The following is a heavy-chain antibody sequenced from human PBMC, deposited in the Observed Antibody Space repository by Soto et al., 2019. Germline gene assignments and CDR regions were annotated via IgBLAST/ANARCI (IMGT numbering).Heavy chain of an antibody. CDR1: GGSISSGGYY. V-gene: IGHV4-31*03. CDR3: ARGAPDFWSGYLGYYFDY. J-gene: IGHJ4*02. Sequence: PSETLSLTCTVSGGSISSGGYYWSWIRQHPGKGLEWIGYIYYSGSTYYNPSLKSRVTISVDTSKNQFSLKLSSVTAADTAVYYCARGAPDFWSGYLGYYFDYWGQGTLVTVSS. CDR2: IYYSGST. D-gene: IGHD3-3*01.